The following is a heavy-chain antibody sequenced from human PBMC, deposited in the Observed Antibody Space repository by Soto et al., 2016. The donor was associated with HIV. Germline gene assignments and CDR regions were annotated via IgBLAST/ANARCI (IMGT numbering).Heavy chain of an antibody. CDR1: GFTFNLYG. D-gene: IGHD6-19*01. CDR3: ARDLPGYRDGWYVXTDAFDI. V-gene: IGHV3-33*01. Sequence: VQLVESGGGVVQPGRSLRLSCAASGFTFNLYGMHWVRQAPGKGLEWVAVIWSDGSNTYYTDSVKGRFTISRDNSRNTLYLQMNSLRAEDTAVYYCARDLPGYRDGWYVXTDAFDIVGQGTMVTVST. J-gene: IGHJ3*02. CDR2: IWSDGSNT.